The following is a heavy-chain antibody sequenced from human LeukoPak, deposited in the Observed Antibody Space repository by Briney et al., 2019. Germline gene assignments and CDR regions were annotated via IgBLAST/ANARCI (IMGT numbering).Heavy chain of an antibody. CDR3: ARVAGTTDSLYYYYMDV. CDR1: GGSISSSSYY. Sequence: KPSETLSLTCTVSGGSISSSSYYWGWIRQPPGKGLEWIGSIYYSGSTYYNPSLKSRVTISVDTSKNQFSLKLSSVTAADTAVYYCARVAGTTDSLYYYYMDVWGKGTTVTVSS. CDR2: IYYSGST. D-gene: IGHD1-1*01. V-gene: IGHV4-39*07. J-gene: IGHJ6*03.